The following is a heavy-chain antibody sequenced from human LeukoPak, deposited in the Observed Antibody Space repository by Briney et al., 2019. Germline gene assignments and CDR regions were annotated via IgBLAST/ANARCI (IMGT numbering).Heavy chain of an antibody. D-gene: IGHD6-13*01. Sequence: GGPLRLSCAASGFTFSNYWMHWVRQAPGKGLVWVSRVNDGGSSSNYADFVKGRFTVSRDNAKNTLYLQMNSLRAEDTAVYYCAKPEDRYSSPDYWGQGTLVTVSS. CDR1: GFTFSNYW. CDR2: VNDGGSSS. CDR3: AKPEDRYSSPDY. J-gene: IGHJ4*02. V-gene: IGHV3-74*01.